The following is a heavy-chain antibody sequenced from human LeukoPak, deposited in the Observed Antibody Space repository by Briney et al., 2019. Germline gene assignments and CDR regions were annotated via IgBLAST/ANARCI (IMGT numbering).Heavy chain of an antibody. V-gene: IGHV3-7*04. CDR2: IKFDGSEK. CDR1: GFIFSAYW. CDR3: TRNEV. J-gene: IGHJ4*02. Sequence: GGSLRLSCAASGFIFSAYWMGWVRQAPGKGLEWVASIKFDGSEKNYADSVKGRFTISRDNARNSLYLEMNGLRAEDTAVYFCTRNEVWGQGTQVTVSS.